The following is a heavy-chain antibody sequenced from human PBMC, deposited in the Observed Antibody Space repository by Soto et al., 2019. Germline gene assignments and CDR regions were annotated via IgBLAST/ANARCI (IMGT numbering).Heavy chain of an antibody. Sequence: QITLNESGPTVVRPTETLTLTCRFSGFSLTTSGVGVGWIRQSPGKAPEWLALIYWDDDTRYSASLKMRLTITNDTSNNQLVLTVSDLDTTDTATDYCAHRVLRTVFGLVTTTAIYFDFWGQGTPVAVSS. CDR2: IYWDDDT. J-gene: IGHJ4*02. D-gene: IGHD3-3*01. CDR1: GFSLTTSGVG. CDR3: AHRVLRTVFGLVTTTAIYFDF. V-gene: IGHV2-5*02.